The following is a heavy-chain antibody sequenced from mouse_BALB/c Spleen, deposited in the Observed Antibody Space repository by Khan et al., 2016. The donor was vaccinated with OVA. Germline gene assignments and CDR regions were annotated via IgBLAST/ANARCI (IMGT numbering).Heavy chain of an antibody. CDR1: GYTFTAYW. CDR2: IDPSTSYT. J-gene: IGHJ3*01. CDR3: ASRGLCGIFAY. V-gene: IGHV1-7*01. D-gene: IGHD1-1*02. Sequence: QVQLQQSGAEVAKPGASVKMSCKASGYTFTAYWIHWVKQRPGQGLEWIGYIDPSTSYTEYNQKFKDKATLTTDKSSSTAYMQLSSLTSEDSAVYYCASRGLCGIFAYWGQGTLVTVSA.